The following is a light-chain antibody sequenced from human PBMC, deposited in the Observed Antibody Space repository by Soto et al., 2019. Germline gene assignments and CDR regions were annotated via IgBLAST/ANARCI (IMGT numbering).Light chain of an antibody. CDR1: QSVSSY. CDR2: DAS. Sequence: EIVLTQSPATLSLSPGERATLSCRASQSVSSYLAWYQQKPGQAPRLLLYDASNRATGIPARFSGSGSGTDFTLTISSLEPEDFAVYYCQQRETFGQGTKVEIK. J-gene: IGKJ1*01. V-gene: IGKV3-11*01. CDR3: QQRET.